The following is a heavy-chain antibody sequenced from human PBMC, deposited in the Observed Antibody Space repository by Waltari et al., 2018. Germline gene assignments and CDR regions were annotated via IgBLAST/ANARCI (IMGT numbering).Heavy chain of an antibody. CDR2: ISWNSGSI. D-gene: IGHD3-3*01. CDR3: ARDRTIFDAFDI. V-gene: IGHV3-9*01. Sequence: EVQLVESGGGLVQPGRSLRLSCAASGFTFDDYAMHWVRQAPGKGLEWGSVISWNSGSIGYADSVKGRFTISRDNAKNSLYLQMNSLRAEDTAVYYCARDRTIFDAFDIWGQGTMVTVSS. CDR1: GFTFDDYA. J-gene: IGHJ3*02.